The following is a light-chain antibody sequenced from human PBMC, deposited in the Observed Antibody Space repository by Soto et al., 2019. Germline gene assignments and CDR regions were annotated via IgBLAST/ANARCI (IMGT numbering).Light chain of an antibody. CDR3: QQYNQWPLT. CDR2: GAS. V-gene: IGKV3-15*01. J-gene: IGKJ4*01. CDR1: EMVSRD. Sequence: EIVMSQSSATLFVFPGEKGTLSFRACEMVSRDLCWYLQEPGQAPRLLIYGASTRATGIPDRFSGSGSGTDFTLTINSLQSEDFVVYYCQQYNQWPLTFGGGTKVDIK.